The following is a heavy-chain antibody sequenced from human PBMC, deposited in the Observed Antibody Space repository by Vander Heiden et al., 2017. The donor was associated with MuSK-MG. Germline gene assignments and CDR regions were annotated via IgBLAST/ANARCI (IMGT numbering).Heavy chain of an antibody. CDR3: ARESMVWLLPPPFYYYYYMDV. Sequence: QVQLQQWGAGLLKPSETLSLTCAVYGGSFSGYYWSWIRQPPGKGLEWIGEINHSGSTNYNPSLKSRVTISVDTSKNQFSLKLSSVTAADTAVYYCARESMVWLLPPPFYYYYYMDVWGKGTTVTVSS. J-gene: IGHJ6*03. CDR1: GGSFSGYY. V-gene: IGHV4-34*01. CDR2: INHSGST. D-gene: IGHD3-3*01.